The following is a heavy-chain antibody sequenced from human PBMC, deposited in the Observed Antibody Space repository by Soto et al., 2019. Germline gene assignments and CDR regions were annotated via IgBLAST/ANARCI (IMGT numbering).Heavy chain of an antibody. CDR2: ISYDGSNK. CDR3: ARDMRGGAYGGGVNFDY. Sequence: QVQLVESGGGVVQPGRSLRLSCAASGFTFSSYAMHWVRQAPGKGLEWVAVISYDGSNKYYADCVKGRFTISRNNPKNTGFLHMNSLRAEDTAVYYCARDMRGGAYGGGVNFDYWGKGTLVTVSS. V-gene: IGHV3-30-3*01. D-gene: IGHD6-19*01. CDR1: GFTFSSYA. J-gene: IGHJ4*02.